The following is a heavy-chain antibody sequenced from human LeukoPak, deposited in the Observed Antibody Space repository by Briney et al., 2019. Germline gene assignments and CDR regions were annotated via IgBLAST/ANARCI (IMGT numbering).Heavy chain of an antibody. D-gene: IGHD1-7*01. CDR1: GGSFSGYY. CDR2: INHSGST. CDR3: ARARGAELAL. J-gene: IGHJ4*02. V-gene: IGHV4-34*01. Sequence: SETLSLTCAVYGGSFSGYYWSWIRQPPGKGLEWIGEINHSGSTNYNPSLKSRVTISVDTSKNQFSLKLSSVTAADTAVYYCARARGAELALWGQGTLVTVSS.